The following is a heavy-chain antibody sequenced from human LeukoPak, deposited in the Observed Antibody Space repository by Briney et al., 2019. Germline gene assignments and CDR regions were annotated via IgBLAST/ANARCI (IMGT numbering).Heavy chain of an antibody. Sequence: PGGSLRLSCAASGFTFSNAWMSWVRQAPGKGLEWVGRIKSKSDGGTTDYAAPLKGRFSISREDSKNTLYLQMNSLKTEDTAVYYCTTGTQYQLLFDYWGQGTLVTVSS. V-gene: IGHV3-15*01. CDR3: TTGTQYQLLFDY. CDR2: IKSKSDGGTT. D-gene: IGHD2-2*01. CDR1: GFTFSNAW. J-gene: IGHJ4*02.